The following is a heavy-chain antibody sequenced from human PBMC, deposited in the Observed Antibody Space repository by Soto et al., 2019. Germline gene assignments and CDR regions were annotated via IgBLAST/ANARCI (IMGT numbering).Heavy chain of an antibody. V-gene: IGHV3-30*18. Sequence: QVQLVESGGGVVQPGRSLRLSCAASGFSFSSFGIHWVRQAPGKGLEWVAITSYHGTDKYYADSVKGRFTISRDNSKSALYLQMNSLRAKDTAVYYCAKDISYSGSGNYPDCFDIWGKVTVVTVSS. CDR2: TSYHGTDK. CDR1: GFSFSSFG. CDR3: AKDISYSGSGNYPDCFDI. D-gene: IGHD3-10*01. J-gene: IGHJ3*02.